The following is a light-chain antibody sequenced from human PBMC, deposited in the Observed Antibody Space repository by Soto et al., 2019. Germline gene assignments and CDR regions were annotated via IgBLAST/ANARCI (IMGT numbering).Light chain of an antibody. V-gene: IGLV4-69*01. CDR2: LNSDGSH. J-gene: IGLJ1*01. CDR3: QTWGTGIHYV. CDR1: SGHSSYA. Sequence: QPVLTQSPSASASLGASVKLTCTLSSGHSSYAIAWHQQQPEKGPRYLMKLNSDGSHSKGDAIPDRFSGSSSGAERYLTIARLQSEDEADYYCQTWGTGIHYVFGTGTKLTVL.